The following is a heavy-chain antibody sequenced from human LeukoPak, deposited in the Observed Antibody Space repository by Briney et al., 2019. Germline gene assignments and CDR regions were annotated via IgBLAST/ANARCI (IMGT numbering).Heavy chain of an antibody. CDR2: INHSGST. CDR3: ARHEVQFGTIFDY. Sequence: SETLSLTCAVYGGSFSGYYWSWIRQPPGKGLEWIGEINHSGSTNYNPSLKSRVTISVDTSKNQFSLKLSSVTAADTAVYYCARHEVQFGTIFDYWGQGTLVTVSS. V-gene: IGHV4-34*01. CDR1: GGSFSGYY. D-gene: IGHD3-3*01. J-gene: IGHJ4*02.